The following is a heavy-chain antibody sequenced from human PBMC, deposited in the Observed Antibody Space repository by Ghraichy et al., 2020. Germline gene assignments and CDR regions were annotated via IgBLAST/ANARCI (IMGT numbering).Heavy chain of an antibody. CDR2: IKYSGDT. D-gene: IGHD5-24*01. CDR1: GGSISSSGYF. CDR3: ARHDDRGMATVTPAFDI. J-gene: IGHJ3*02. Sequence: SETLSLTCGVSGGSISSSGYFWGWIRQPPGKGLEWIGTIKYSGDTYYNPSLKSRVTISIDMSENQFSLKLSSVTAADTAVYFCARHDDRGMATVTPAFDIWGQGTVVTVSS. V-gene: IGHV4-39*01.